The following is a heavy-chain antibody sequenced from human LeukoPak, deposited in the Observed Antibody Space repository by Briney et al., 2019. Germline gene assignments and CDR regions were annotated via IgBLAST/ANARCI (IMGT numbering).Heavy chain of an antibody. V-gene: IGHV1-18*01. J-gene: IGHJ4*02. CDR2: ISAYTGNT. D-gene: IGHD6-13*01. CDR1: GYTFTTYG. CDR3: ARGGAIANDY. Sequence: ASVKVSCKASGYTFTTYGISWVRQAPGQGLAGMGWISAYTGNTNYTQNLQGRVTMTTDTSTSTAYMELRSLRSDDTAVYYCARGGAIANDYWGQGTLVTVSS.